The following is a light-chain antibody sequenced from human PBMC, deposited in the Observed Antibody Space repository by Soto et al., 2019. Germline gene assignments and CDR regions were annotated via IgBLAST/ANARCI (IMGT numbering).Light chain of an antibody. J-gene: IGKJ4*01. CDR1: QSIGRRY. Sequence: IVLTQSPGTLSLSPGERATLSCRASQSIGRRYLAWYQQKPGQGPMLLIYDTSERASDIPDRFSGSGSGTAFTLTNSRLVPEDFAVYYCQYQGTFGGGTKVKIK. V-gene: IGKV3D-20*02. CDR3: QYQGT. CDR2: DTS.